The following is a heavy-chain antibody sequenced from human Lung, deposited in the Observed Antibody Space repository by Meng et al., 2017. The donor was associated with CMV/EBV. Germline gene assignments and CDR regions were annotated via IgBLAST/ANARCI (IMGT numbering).Heavy chain of an antibody. V-gene: IGHV3-21*01. CDR3: ARDWGPFDF. CDR1: GFTFSSYT. Sequence: GESLKISCAASGFTFSSYTMDWVRQAPGKGLEWVSSICSSSSHIYYTDSVKGRFTISRDNAENSLYLQMNSLRAEDTAVYYCARDWGPFDFWGQGTLVTVSS. D-gene: IGHD3-16*01. J-gene: IGHJ4*02. CDR2: ICSSSSHI.